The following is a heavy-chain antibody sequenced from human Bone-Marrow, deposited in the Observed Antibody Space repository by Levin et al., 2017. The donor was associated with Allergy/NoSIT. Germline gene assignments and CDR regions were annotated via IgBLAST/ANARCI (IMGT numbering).Heavy chain of an antibody. D-gene: IGHD4-17*01. J-gene: IGHJ6*02. CDR3: ASYGDSYGMDV. CDR1: GFTFSSYS. V-gene: IGHV3-21*01. Sequence: PGGSLRLSCAASGFTFSSYSMNWVRQAPGKGLEWVSSISSSSSYIYYADSVKGRFTISRDNAKNSLYLQMNSLRAEDTAVYYCASYGDSYGMDVWGQGTTVTVSS. CDR2: ISSSSSYI.